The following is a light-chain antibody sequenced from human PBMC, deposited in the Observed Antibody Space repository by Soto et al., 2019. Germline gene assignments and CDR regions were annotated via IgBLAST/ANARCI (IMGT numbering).Light chain of an antibody. V-gene: IGLV2-14*01. Sequence: QSVLSQPAPVSGSPGQSSTVSCPGTSSDLGNYNYVSWYQHHPGKAPKLMVYEVSNRPSGVSNRFSGSKSGNTASLTISGLQVEDEAEYYCSSYTSSGTLVFGAGTKVTVL. CDR1: SSDLGNYNY. CDR3: SSYTSSGTLV. CDR2: EVS. J-gene: IGLJ1*01.